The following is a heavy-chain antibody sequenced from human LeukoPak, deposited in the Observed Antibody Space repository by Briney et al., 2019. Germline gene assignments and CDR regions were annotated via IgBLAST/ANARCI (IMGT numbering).Heavy chain of an antibody. V-gene: IGHV1-69*13. D-gene: IGHD3-22*01. CDR1: GGTFSSYA. J-gene: IGHJ4*02. CDR2: IIPIFGTA. Sequence: SVKVSCKASGGTFSSYAISWVRQAPGQGLEWMGGIIPIFGTANYAQKFQGRVTITADESTSTAYMELSSLRSEDTAVYYCARATHPYYYDSSGRLFDYWGQGTLVTVSS. CDR3: ARATHPYYYDSSGRLFDY.